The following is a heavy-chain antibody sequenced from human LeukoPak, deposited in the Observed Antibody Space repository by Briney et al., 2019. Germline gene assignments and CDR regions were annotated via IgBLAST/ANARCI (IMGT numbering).Heavy chain of an antibody. CDR1: GFTFSSYA. CDR3: STGLYNSGGVDH. J-gene: IGHJ4*02. D-gene: IGHD3-22*01. V-gene: IGHV3-15*01. Sequence: PGGSLRLSCAASGFTFSSYAMSWVRQAPGKGLEWVGRVKTKTETPDYAAPVKGRFTISRDDSKNMLYLQMNSLKTEDTAVYYCSTGLYNSGGVDHWGQGTLVTVSS. CDR2: VKTKTETP.